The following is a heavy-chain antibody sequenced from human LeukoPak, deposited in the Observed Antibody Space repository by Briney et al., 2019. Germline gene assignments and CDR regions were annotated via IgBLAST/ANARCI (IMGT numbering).Heavy chain of an antibody. V-gene: IGHV4-39*01. CDR1: GGSISSSSYY. CDR2: IYYSGST. J-gene: IGHJ6*03. D-gene: IGHD2-2*01. CDR3: AKSLLVPLYYMDV. Sequence: SETLSLTCTVSGGSISSSSYYWGWIRQPPGKGLEWIGSIYYSGSTYYNPSLKSRVTISVDTSKNQFSLKLSSVTAADTAVYYCAKSLLVPLYYMDVWGKGTTVTVSS.